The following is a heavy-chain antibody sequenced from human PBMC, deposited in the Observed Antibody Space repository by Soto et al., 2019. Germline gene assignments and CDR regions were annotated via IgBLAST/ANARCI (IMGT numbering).Heavy chain of an antibody. J-gene: IGHJ4*02. Sequence: ASVKVSCKASGYTFTSYGINWVRQAPGRGLEWMGWINPGNGNTKYSQQFQGRVIIDRDTSASTAYMELSSLRPEDTAVYYCAGGGYFDSSNYLTYWGLGTLGSLS. CDR3: AGGGYFDSSNYLTY. V-gene: IGHV1-3*01. CDR2: INPGNGNT. D-gene: IGHD3-22*01. CDR1: GYTFTSYG.